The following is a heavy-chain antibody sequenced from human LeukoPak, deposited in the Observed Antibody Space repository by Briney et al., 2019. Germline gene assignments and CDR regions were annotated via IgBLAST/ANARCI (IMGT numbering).Heavy chain of an antibody. CDR3: VKGRDYNDASAYYIGDY. CDR2: ITGSGTGT. J-gene: IGHJ4*02. V-gene: IGHV3-23*01. Sequence: PGGSLRLSCAASGFTFSTHAMTWVRQAPGKGPEWVSCITGSGTGTYYRDSVKGRFTISRENSNDTLYLQMNSLRAEDTAVYYCVKGRDYNDASAYYIGDYWGQGTLVTVSS. CDR1: GFTFSTHA. D-gene: IGHD3-22*01.